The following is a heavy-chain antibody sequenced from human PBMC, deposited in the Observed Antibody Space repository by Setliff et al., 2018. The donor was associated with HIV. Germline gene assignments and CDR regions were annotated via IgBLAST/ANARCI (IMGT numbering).Heavy chain of an antibody. Sequence: ETLSLTCTVSGGSISSSSYYWGWIRQPPGKGLEWIGSIYYSGSTYYNPSLKSRVTISVDTSKNQLSLSLTSVTAADTAVYYCASHQHNFTGYYYYYYYMAVWGRGTMVTVSS. V-gene: IGHV4-39*07. D-gene: IGHD3-9*01. CDR2: IYYSGST. CDR3: ASHQHNFTGYYYYYYYMAV. J-gene: IGHJ6*03. CDR1: GGSISSSSYY.